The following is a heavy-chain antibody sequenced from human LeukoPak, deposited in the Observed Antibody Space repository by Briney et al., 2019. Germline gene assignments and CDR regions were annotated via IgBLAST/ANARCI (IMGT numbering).Heavy chain of an antibody. J-gene: IGHJ4*02. D-gene: IGHD5-18*01. CDR1: GFTFSSYS. Sequence: GGSLRLSCAASGFTFSSYSMNWVRQAPGKGLEWVSAISGGGGSTYYADSVKGRFTISRDNSKKTLTLQMNSLRAEDTAVYYCTKESGYSFGFSEYWGQGTLVTVSS. CDR3: TKESGYSFGFSEY. CDR2: ISGGGGST. V-gene: IGHV3-23*01.